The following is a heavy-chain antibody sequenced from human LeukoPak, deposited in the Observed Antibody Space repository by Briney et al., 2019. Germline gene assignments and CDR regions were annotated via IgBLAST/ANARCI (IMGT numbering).Heavy chain of an antibody. D-gene: IGHD3-22*01. Sequence: SVKVSCKASGGTFSSYAISWVRQAPGQGLEWMGGIIPIFGTANYAQKFQGRVTITADESTSTAYMELSSLRSEDTAVYYCARDFDRYYYDSSNYPTFDYWGQGTLVTVSS. CDR3: ARDFDRYYYDSSNYPTFDY. V-gene: IGHV1-69*13. J-gene: IGHJ4*02. CDR1: GGTFSSYA. CDR2: IIPIFGTA.